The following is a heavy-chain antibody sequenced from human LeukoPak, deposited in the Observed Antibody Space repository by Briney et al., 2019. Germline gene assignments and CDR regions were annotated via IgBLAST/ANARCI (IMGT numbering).Heavy chain of an antibody. CDR1: GFNFSGHA. D-gene: IGHD1-14*01. CDR3: ARARTSWHGASIDY. J-gene: IGHJ4*02. Sequence: GGSLRLSCTASGFNFSGHAMHWVRQTPGKGLEWVAVISYNGVNKNYGDSVTGRFTISRDNSRNTVYGQMDSLRSEDTAVYYRARARTSWHGASIDYWGQGTLVTVSS. CDR2: ISYNGVNK. V-gene: IGHV3-30*03.